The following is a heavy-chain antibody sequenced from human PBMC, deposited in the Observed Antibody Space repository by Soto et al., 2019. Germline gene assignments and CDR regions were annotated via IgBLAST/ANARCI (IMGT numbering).Heavy chain of an antibody. CDR3: ARGHDPIVNYYFDY. CDR1: GGSISSGDYY. D-gene: IGHD1-20*01. J-gene: IGHJ4*02. Sequence: QVQLQESGPGLVKPSQTLSLTCTVSGGSISSGDYYWSWIRQHPGKGLEWIGYIYYSGSTYYNPSLKSRVTISVDTSKNQFALKLSSVTAADTAVYYCARGHDPIVNYYFDYWGQGTLVTVSS. V-gene: IGHV4-31*03. CDR2: IYYSGST.